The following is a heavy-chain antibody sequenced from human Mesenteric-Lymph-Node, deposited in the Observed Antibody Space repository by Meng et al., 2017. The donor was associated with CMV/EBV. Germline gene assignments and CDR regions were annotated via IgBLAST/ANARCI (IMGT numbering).Heavy chain of an antibody. D-gene: IGHD5-24*01. CDR2: VHNNGGT. Sequence: SETLSLTCIVSGVSISNSDHYWGWIRQAPGKGLEWIGSVHNNGGTYYKSSLRSRVSISIDTSKNLFSLKMSSVTAADTAVYYCARGDRGRWLQSWGQGALVTVSS. V-gene: IGHV4-39*07. CDR1: GVSISNSDHY. CDR3: ARGDRGRWLQS. J-gene: IGHJ4*02.